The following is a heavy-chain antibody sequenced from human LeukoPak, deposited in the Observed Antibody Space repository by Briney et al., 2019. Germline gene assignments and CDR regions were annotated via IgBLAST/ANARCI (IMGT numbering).Heavy chain of an antibody. CDR1: AFAFSNYG. CDR2: VRYDESNK. J-gene: IGHJ4*02. Sequence: GGSLRLSCQTSAFAFSNYGMHWVRQAPGKGREWVAFVRYDESNKYYADSLKGRFTISRDNSRNTVYLQINSLRAEDTGVYSCAKDSNTGYVSVGPDYWGLGTLVTVSS. V-gene: IGHV3-30*02. D-gene: IGHD5-12*01. CDR3: AKDSNTGYVSVGPDY.